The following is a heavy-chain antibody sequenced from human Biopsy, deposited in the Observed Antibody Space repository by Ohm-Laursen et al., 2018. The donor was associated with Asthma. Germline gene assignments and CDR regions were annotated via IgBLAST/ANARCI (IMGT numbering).Heavy chain of an antibody. V-gene: IGHV1-69*13. CDR2: LIPVLGTP. CDR1: GDSFSNYA. CDR3: ERGYSGSDRIVYYYSGLEV. J-gene: IGHJ6*02. Sequence: SVKVSCKVSGDSFSNYAISWVRQAPGQGLEWMGGLIPVLGTPDHAQMFEGRVTITADESTSTAYMELSSLSSEDTAVYYCERGYSGSDRIVYYYSGLEVWGQGTTVTVSS. D-gene: IGHD5-12*01.